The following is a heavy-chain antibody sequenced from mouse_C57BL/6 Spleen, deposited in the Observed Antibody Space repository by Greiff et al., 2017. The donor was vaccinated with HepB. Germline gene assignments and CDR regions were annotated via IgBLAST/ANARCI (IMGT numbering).Heavy chain of an antibody. CDR3: ARRGRGNAMDY. J-gene: IGHJ4*01. V-gene: IGHV1-42*01. CDR1: GYSFTGYY. Sequence: VQLKQSGPELVKPGASVKISCKASGYSFTGYYMNWVKQSPEKSLEWIGEINPSTGGTTYNQKFKAKATLTVDKSSSTAYMQLKSLTSEDSAVYYCARRGRGNAMDYWGQGTSVTVSS. CDR2: INPSTGGT. D-gene: IGHD1-1*01.